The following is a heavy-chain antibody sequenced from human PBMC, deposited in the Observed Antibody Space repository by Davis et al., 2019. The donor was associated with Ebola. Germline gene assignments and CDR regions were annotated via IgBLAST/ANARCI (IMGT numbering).Heavy chain of an antibody. CDR2: INHSGST. CDR1: GGSFSAYY. CDR3: ARGRGSGSYYRFDY. V-gene: IGHV4-34*01. J-gene: IGHJ4*02. D-gene: IGHD1-26*01. Sequence: SETLSLTCAVYGGSFSAYYWSWIRQPPGKGLEWIGEINHSGSTNYNPSLKSRVTISVDTSKNQFSLKLSSVTAADTAVYYCARGRGSGSYYRFDYWGQGTLVTVSS.